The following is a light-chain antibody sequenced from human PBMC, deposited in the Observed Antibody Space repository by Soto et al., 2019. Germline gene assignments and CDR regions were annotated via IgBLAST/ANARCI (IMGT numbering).Light chain of an antibody. CDR3: QQYNSYPIT. V-gene: IGKV1-5*01. Sequence: DIQMTQSPSTLSASVGDRVTITCRASQSISSWLAWYQQKPGKAPKLLIYAASSLQSGVPSRFSGTGSGTEFTLTISSLQPDDFATYYCQQYNSYPITFGQGTRLENK. J-gene: IGKJ5*01. CDR2: AAS. CDR1: QSISSW.